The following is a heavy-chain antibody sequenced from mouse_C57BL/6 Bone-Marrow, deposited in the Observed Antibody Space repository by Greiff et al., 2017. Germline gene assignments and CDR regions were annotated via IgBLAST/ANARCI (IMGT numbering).Heavy chain of an antibody. CDR3: ERLGGTAQATTWFAY. CDR1: GYTFTSYW. J-gene: IGHJ3*01. CDR2: IDPSDSET. V-gene: IGHV1-52*01. Sequence: QVQLQQSGAELVRPGSSVKLSCKASGYTFTSYWMHWVKQRPIQGLEWIGNIDPSDSETHYNQKFKDKATLTVDKSSSTAYMQLSSLTSEDSAVYYCERLGGTAQATTWFAYWGQGTLVTVSA. D-gene: IGHD3-2*02.